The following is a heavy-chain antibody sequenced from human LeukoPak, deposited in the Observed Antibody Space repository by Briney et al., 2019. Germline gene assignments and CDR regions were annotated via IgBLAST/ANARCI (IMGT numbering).Heavy chain of an antibody. J-gene: IGHJ4*02. D-gene: IGHD3-22*01. CDR3: TTDPIYYYDRY. CDR1: GLTFSNAW. CDR2: IKSKTDGGTT. Sequence: GGSLRLSCAASGLTFSNAWMSWVRQAPGKGLEWVGRIKSKTDGGTTDYAAPVKGRFTISRDDSKNTLYLQMNSLKTEDTAVYYCTTDPIYYYDRYWGQGTLVTVSS. V-gene: IGHV3-15*01.